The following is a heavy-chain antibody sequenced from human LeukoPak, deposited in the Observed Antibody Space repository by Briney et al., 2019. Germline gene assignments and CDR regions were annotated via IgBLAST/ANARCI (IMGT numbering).Heavy chain of an antibody. Sequence: ASVKVSCKASGYTFTSYGIGWVRQAPGQGLEWMGWISAYNGNTNYAQRLQERVTITRDMSTSTAYMELSSLRSEDTAVYYCAAEGYDSSGYPYYFDYWGQGTLVTVSS. CDR1: GYTFTSYG. D-gene: IGHD3-22*01. CDR2: ISAYNGNT. CDR3: AAEGYDSSGYPYYFDY. V-gene: IGHV1-18*01. J-gene: IGHJ4*02.